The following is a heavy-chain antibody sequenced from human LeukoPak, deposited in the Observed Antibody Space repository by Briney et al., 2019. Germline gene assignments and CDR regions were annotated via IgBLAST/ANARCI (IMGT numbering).Heavy chain of an antibody. CDR1: GGSISSYY. Sequence: PSETLSLTCTVSGGSISSYYWSWIRQPPGKGLEWIGYIYTSGSTNYNPSLKSRVTISVDTSKNQFSLKLSSVTAADTAVYYCARAVVTAISNWFDPWGQGTLVTVSS. CDR3: ARAVVTAISNWFDP. J-gene: IGHJ5*02. CDR2: IYTSGST. D-gene: IGHD2-21*02. V-gene: IGHV4-4*09.